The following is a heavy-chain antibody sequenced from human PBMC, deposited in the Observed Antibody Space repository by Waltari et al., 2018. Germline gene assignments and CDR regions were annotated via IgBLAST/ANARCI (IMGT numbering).Heavy chain of an antibody. CDR3: ARAGEFRSYYYAMDV. D-gene: IGHD3-10*01. V-gene: IGHV3-48*03. Sequence: EVQLVESGGGLVQSGGSLRLSCATSGFTFLFYDMPWGRQAPGKGLEWLSYISVGSATIYYADSVKGRFSISRDDARNSLFLEINSLRAEDSAVYYCARAGEFRSYYYAMDVWGQGTAVSVSS. CDR2: ISVGSATI. CDR1: GFTFLFYD. J-gene: IGHJ6*02.